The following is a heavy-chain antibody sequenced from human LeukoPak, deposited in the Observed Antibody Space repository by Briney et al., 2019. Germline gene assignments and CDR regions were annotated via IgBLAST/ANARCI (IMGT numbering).Heavy chain of an antibody. CDR1: GSYW. J-gene: IGHJ4*02. Sequence: PGGSLRLSCAASGSYWMHWVRQAPGKGLVWVSHINSDGSWTSYADSVKGPFTISKDNAKNTVYLQMNNLRAEDTAVYYCVSFYETYWGRGTLATVSS. CDR2: INSDGSWT. D-gene: IGHD2/OR15-2a*01. V-gene: IGHV3-74*01. CDR3: VSFYETY.